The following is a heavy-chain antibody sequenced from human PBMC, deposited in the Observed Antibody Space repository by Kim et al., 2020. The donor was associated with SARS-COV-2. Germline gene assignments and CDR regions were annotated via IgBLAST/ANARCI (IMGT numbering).Heavy chain of an antibody. J-gene: IGHJ6*02. D-gene: IGHD3-10*01. Sequence: YSQKFQGRVTITSDTSASTAYMELSSLRYEDTAVYYCAREGVRYYYGMDVWGQGTTVTVSS. CDR3: AREGVRYYYGMDV. V-gene: IGHV1-3*01.